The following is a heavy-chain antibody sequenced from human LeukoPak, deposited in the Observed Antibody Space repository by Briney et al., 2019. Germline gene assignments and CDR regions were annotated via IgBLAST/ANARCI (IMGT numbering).Heavy chain of an antibody. V-gene: IGHV4-34*01. J-gene: IGHJ3*02. CDR2: INHSGST. D-gene: IGHD4-17*01. Sequence: SETLSLTCAVYGGSFSGYYWSWIRQPPGKGLEWIGEINHSGSTNYNPSLKSRVTISVDKSKNQFSLKLSSVTAADTAVYYCARDGGTTVTTQVEAFDIWGQGTMVTVSS. CDR3: ARDGGTTVTTQVEAFDI. CDR1: GGSFSGYY.